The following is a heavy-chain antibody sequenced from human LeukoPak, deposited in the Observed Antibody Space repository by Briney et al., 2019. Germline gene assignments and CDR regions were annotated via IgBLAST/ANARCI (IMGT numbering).Heavy chain of an antibody. CDR3: AREGRIAARPFDY. Sequence: GASVKVSCKASGGTFISYAISWGRQAPGQGLEWMGGIIPIFGTANYAQKFQGRVTITADESTSTAYMELSSLRSEDTAVYYCAREGRIAARPFDYWGQGTLVTVSS. CDR2: IIPIFGTA. J-gene: IGHJ4*02. D-gene: IGHD6-6*01. V-gene: IGHV1-69*13. CDR1: GGTFISYA.